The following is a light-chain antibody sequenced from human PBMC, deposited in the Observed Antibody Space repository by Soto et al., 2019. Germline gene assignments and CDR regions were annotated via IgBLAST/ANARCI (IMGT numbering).Light chain of an antibody. CDR3: QHYGSSPTT. CDR1: QSVSSN. V-gene: IGKV3-15*01. CDR2: DAS. Sequence: ETVMTQSPATLSVSPGERATLSCRASQSVSSNLAWYQQKPGRAPRLLIYDASTRATGIPARFSGSGSGTDFTLTISRLEPEDFAVYYCQHYGSSPTTFGQGTKVDIK. J-gene: IGKJ1*01.